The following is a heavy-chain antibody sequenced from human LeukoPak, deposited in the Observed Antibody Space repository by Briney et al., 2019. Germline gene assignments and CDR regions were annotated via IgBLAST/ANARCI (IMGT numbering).Heavy chain of an antibody. CDR2: IYYSGDT. D-gene: IGHD3-16*02. CDR3: ASRGYTLSSDAFDI. J-gene: IGHJ3*02. V-gene: IGHV4-39*01. Sequence: SETLSLTCSVSGGSIRSSYYWVWIRQPPGKGLEWIGSIYYSGDTYYNPSLESRVTISVDTSKNQFSLKLSSVTAADTAVYYCASRGYTLSSDAFDIWGQGTMVTVSS. CDR1: GGSIRSSYY.